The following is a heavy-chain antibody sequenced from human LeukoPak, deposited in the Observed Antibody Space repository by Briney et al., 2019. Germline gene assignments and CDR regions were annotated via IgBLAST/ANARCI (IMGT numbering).Heavy chain of an antibody. D-gene: IGHD3-10*01. V-gene: IGHV4-61*02. CDR2: IYTSGST. Sequence: PSQTLSLTCTVSGGSISSGSYYWSWIRQPAGKGLEWIGRIYTSGSTNYNPSLKSRVTISVDTSKNQFSLKLSSVTAADTAVYYCAREGEAMVRGVLTLYYYYMDVWGKGTTVTISS. CDR1: GGSISSGSYY. J-gene: IGHJ6*03. CDR3: AREGEAMVRGVLTLYYYYMDV.